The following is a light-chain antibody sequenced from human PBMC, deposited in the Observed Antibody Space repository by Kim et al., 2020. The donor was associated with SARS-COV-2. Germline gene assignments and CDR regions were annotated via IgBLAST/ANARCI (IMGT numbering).Light chain of an antibody. Sequence: QSITISGTGTTSDVGVYNYVSWYQHHPGKAPKLMIYDVRKRPSGVSDRFSGSKSGNTASLTISGLQGEDEADYYCSSYTSSSTPVLFGGGTQLTVL. J-gene: IGLJ2*01. CDR3: SSYTSSSTPVL. CDR1: TSDVGVYNY. V-gene: IGLV2-14*03. CDR2: DVR.